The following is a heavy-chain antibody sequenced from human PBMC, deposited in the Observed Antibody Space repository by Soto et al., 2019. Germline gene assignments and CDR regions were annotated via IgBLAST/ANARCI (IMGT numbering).Heavy chain of an antibody. CDR1: GGTFSSYA. D-gene: IGHD5-12*01. CDR3: ARDGRDGYNFDY. CDR2: IIPIFGTA. J-gene: IGHJ4*02. Sequence: QVQLVQSGAEVKKPGSSVKVSCKASGGTFSSYAISWVRQAPGQGLAWMGGIIPIFGTANYAQKFQGRVTITAYESTSTAYMELSSLRSEDTAVYYCARDGRDGYNFDYWCQGTLVTVSS. V-gene: IGHV1-69*01.